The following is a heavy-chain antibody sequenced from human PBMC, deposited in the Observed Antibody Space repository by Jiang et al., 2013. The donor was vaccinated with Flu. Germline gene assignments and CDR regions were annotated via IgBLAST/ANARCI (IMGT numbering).Heavy chain of an antibody. CDR1: GGSISSSSYY. CDR2: IYYSGST. CDR3: ARIGKREKDYDFWSAQRGYFDY. D-gene: IGHD3-3*01. J-gene: IGHJ4*02. Sequence: GPGLVKPSETLSLTCTVSGGSISSSSYYWGWIRQPPGKGLEWIGSIYYSGSTYYNPSLKSRVTISVDTSKNQFSLKLSSVTAADTAVYYCARIGKREKDYDFWSAQRGYFDYWGQGTLVTVSS. V-gene: IGHV4-39*01.